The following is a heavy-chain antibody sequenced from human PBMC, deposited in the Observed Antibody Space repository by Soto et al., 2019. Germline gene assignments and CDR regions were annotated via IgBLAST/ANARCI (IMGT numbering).Heavy chain of an antibody. Sequence: SETLSLTCIVSGDSITSSTYYWGWIRQPPGKGLEWIGTVYYSGGTYYNPSLKSRVTISMDTSKNRFSLMLSSVTAADTATYFCARHFGANANQFFFAYLVQGGLVT. CDR2: VYYSGGT. D-gene: IGHD2-15*01. V-gene: IGHV4-39*01. CDR1: GDSITSSTYY. J-gene: IGHJ4*02. CDR3: ARHFGANANQFFFAY.